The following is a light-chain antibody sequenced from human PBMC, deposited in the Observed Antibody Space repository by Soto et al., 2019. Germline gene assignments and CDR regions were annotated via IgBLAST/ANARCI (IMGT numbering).Light chain of an antibody. J-gene: IGLJ3*02. CDR1: SSDVGGSNY. CDR2: DVS. CDR3: SSYATSSTLVL. V-gene: IGLV2-14*01. Sequence: QSALTQPASVSGSPGQSITISCTGTSSDVGGSNYVSWYQQHPDKAPKLMIFDVSTRPSGVSNRFSGSKSGNTASLTISGLQAEDEADYYCSSYATSSTLVLFGGGTQLTVL.